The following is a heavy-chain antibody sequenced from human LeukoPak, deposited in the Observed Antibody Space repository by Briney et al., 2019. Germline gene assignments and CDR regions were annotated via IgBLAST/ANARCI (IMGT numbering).Heavy chain of an antibody. CDR1: GGTFSSYA. CDR2: IIPILGIA. Sequence: GASVTVSCTASGGTFSSYAISWVRQAPGQGLEWMGRIIPILGIANYAQKFQGRVTITADKSTSTAYMELSSLRSEDTAVYYCARDHSDFWSGYYLFDYWGQGTLVTVSS. CDR3: ARDHSDFWSGYYLFDY. J-gene: IGHJ4*02. D-gene: IGHD3-3*01. V-gene: IGHV1-69*04.